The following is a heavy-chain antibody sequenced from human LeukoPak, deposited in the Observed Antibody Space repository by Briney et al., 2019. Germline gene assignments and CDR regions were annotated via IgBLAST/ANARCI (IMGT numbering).Heavy chain of an antibody. Sequence: ASVKVSCKASGYTFTGYYMHWVRQAPGQGLEWMGIINPSGGSTSYAQKFQGRVTMTRDMSTSTVYMELSSLRSEDTAVYYCARFSGAGSTIDYWGQGTLVTVSS. CDR3: ARFSGAGSTIDY. D-gene: IGHD1-26*01. V-gene: IGHV1-46*01. CDR1: GYTFTGYY. J-gene: IGHJ4*02. CDR2: INPSGGST.